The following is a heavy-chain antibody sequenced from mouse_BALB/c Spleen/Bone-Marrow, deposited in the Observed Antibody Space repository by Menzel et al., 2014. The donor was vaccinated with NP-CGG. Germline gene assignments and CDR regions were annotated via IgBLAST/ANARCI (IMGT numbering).Heavy chain of an antibody. Sequence: EVQLVESGPELVKPGASVKMSCKASGYTFTSYVMHWVKQKPGQGLEWIGYINPYNDGTKYNEKFKGKATLTSDKSSSTAYMELSSLTSEDSAFYYCARSLLRYYAMDYWGQGTSVTVSS. D-gene: IGHD1-1*01. J-gene: IGHJ4*01. V-gene: IGHV1-14*01. CDR2: INPYNDGT. CDR1: GYTFTSYV. CDR3: ARSLLRYYAMDY.